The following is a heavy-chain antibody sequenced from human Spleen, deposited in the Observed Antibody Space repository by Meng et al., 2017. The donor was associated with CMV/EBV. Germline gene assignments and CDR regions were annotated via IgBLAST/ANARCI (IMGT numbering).Heavy chain of an antibody. CDR1: GYTFKSYG. CDR2: ISNYNGNT. V-gene: IGHV1-18*01. CDR3: ARVQPDYFYYGLDV. Sequence: ASVKVSCKASGYTFKSYGISWVRQAPGQGLEWMAWISNYNGNTKYAQKIQGRVTLTTDTSTSTAYMELRSLRSDDTAVYYCARVQPDYFYYGLDVWGQGTSVTVSS. J-gene: IGHJ6*02. D-gene: IGHD2-2*01.